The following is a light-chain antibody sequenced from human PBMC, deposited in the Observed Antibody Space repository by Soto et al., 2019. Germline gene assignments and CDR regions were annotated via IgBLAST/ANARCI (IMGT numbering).Light chain of an antibody. V-gene: IGKV3-20*01. CDR3: QQYGSSLFT. CDR1: QSVSSSY. Sequence: EIVLTQSPGTLSLSPGERATLSCRASQSVSSSYLAWYQQKPGQAPRLLIYGASSRATGIPDRFSGSGSVTEFTLNISILEPEDFAVYYCQQYGSSLFTFGPGTKVDIK. J-gene: IGKJ3*01. CDR2: GAS.